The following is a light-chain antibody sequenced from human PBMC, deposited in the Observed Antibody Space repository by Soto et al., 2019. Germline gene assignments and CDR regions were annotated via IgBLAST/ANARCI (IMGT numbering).Light chain of an antibody. Sequence: QSVLTQPPSVSGAPGQRVNISCTGSSSNLGAGYDVHWYQQFPGTAPKLLIFGDSNRPSGVPDRFSGSKSGTSASLAITGLQTDDEADYYCQSYDSSLSGSDVFGTGTKVTVL. J-gene: IGLJ1*01. CDR1: SSNLGAGYD. CDR2: GDS. V-gene: IGLV1-40*01. CDR3: QSYDSSLSGSDV.